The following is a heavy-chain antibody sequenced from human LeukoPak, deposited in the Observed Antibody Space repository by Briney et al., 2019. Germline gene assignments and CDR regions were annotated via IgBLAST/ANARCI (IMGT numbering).Heavy chain of an antibody. D-gene: IGHD3-10*01. CDR3: VRGDYLDY. V-gene: IGHV3-30-3*01. J-gene: IGHJ4*02. Sequence: PGGSLRLSCAASGFTFSSYAMHWVRQAPGKGLEWVAVISYDGSNKYYADSVKGRFTISRDSAKNSLHLQMNSLRAEDTAVYYCVRGDYLDYWGQGTLVTVSS. CDR2: ISYDGSNK. CDR1: GFTFSSYA.